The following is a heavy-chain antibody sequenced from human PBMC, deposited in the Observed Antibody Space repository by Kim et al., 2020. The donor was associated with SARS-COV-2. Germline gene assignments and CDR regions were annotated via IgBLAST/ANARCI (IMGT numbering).Heavy chain of an antibody. Sequence: SETLSLTCTVSGGSISSYYWSWIRQPPGKGLEWIGYIYYSGSTNYNPSLKSRVTISVDTSKNQFSLKLSSVTAADTAVYYCARGGRGRMGITMVRGVNNYGMDVWGQGTTVTVSS. CDR2: IYYSGST. J-gene: IGHJ6*02. CDR1: GGSISSYY. CDR3: ARGGRGRMGITMVRGVNNYGMDV. D-gene: IGHD3-10*01. V-gene: IGHV4-59*13.